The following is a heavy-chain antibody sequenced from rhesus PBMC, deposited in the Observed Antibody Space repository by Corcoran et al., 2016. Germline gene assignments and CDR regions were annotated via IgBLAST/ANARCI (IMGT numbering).Heavy chain of an antibody. CDR2: IYGSGSST. V-gene: IGHV4-169*02. CDR3: ASGPYEDDYGYYYTEYYFDY. CDR1: RGYIRSSY. Sequence: QLQLQESGQGLVKPSETLSVPCAVSRGYIRSSYWSWIRQAPGTGREWIGDIYGSGSSTNYNPSLKSRVTLSVDTSKNQLSLKLSSVTAADTAVYYCASGPYEDDYGYYYTEYYFDYWGQGVLVTVSS. J-gene: IGHJ4*01. D-gene: IGHD3-9*01.